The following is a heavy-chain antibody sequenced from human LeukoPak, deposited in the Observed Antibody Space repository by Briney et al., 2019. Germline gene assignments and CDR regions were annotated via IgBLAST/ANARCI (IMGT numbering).Heavy chain of an antibody. CDR3: ARVPTTGTRWFDP. D-gene: IGHD1-1*01. CDR2: IIPIFGTA. J-gene: IGHJ5*02. Sequence: GASVKVSCKASGGTFSSYAISWVRQAPGQGLEWMGGIIPIFGTANYAQKFQGRVTITADESTSTAYMELSSLRSEDMAVYYCARVPTTGTRWFDPWGQGTLVTVSS. CDR1: GGTFSSYA. V-gene: IGHV1-69*13.